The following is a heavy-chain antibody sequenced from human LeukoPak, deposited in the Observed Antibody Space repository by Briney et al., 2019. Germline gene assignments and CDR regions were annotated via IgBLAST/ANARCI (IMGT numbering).Heavy chain of an antibody. D-gene: IGHD3-10*01. CDR1: GFIFSDYY. CDR2: ISTLGHTI. J-gene: IGHJ4*02. CDR3: AYSGRSGELFD. V-gene: IGHV3-11*01. Sequence: GGSLRLSCAASGFIFSDYYMTWIRQAPGKGLEWISYISTLGHTIYYADSVKGRFTISRDNAKNSLYLQMNNLRADDTAVYYCAYSGRSGELFDWGQGTLVTVSS.